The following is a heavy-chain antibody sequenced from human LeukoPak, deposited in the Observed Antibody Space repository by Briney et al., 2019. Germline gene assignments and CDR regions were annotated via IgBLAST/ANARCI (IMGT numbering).Heavy chain of an antibody. CDR3: AREISSSGCLDY. V-gene: IGHV3-21*01. Sequence: GGSLRLSCAASGFTSSSYSMNWVRQAPGKGLEWVSSITSSSGYIYYADSVKGRFTISRDNAKKSLYLQMNSLRAEDTAVYYCAREISSSGCLDYWGQGTLVNVSS. J-gene: IGHJ4*02. D-gene: IGHD6-25*01. CDR1: GFTSSSYS. CDR2: ITSSSGYI.